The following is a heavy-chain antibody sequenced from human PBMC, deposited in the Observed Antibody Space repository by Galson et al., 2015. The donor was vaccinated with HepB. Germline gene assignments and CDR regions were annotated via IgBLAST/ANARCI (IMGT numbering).Heavy chain of an antibody. CDR2: IWYDGSNK. CDR1: GFTFSSYG. V-gene: IGHV3-33*01. Sequence: SLRLSCAASGFTFSSYGMHWVRLAPGKGLEWVAVIWYDGSNKYYADSVKGRFTISRDNSKNTLYLQMNSLRAEDTAVYYCARGPQVTIFGVVIEPFDYWGQGTLVTVSS. J-gene: IGHJ4*02. CDR3: ARGPQVTIFGVVIEPFDY. D-gene: IGHD3-3*01.